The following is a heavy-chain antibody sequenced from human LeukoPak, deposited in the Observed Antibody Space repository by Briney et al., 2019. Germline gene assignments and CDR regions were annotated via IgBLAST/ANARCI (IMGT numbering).Heavy chain of an antibody. CDR3: ARAYYDILTGYYMGRGRYYFDY. D-gene: IGHD3-9*01. CDR2: IYYSGST. Sequence: SETLSLTCAVYGGSFSGYYWSWIRQPPGKGLEWIGSIYYSGSTYYNPSLKSRVTISVDTSKNQFSLKLSSVTAADTAVYYCARAYYDILTGYYMGRGRYYFDYWGQGTLVTVSS. V-gene: IGHV4-34*01. CDR1: GGSFSGYY. J-gene: IGHJ4*02.